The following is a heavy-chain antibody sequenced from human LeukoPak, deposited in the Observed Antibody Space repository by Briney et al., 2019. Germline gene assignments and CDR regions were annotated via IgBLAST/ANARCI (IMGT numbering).Heavy chain of an antibody. J-gene: IGHJ4*02. CDR1: GFTFSSYW. Sequence: GGSLRLSCAASGFTFSSYWMHWVRQAPGKGLVWVSRINSDGSSTSYADSVKGRFTISRDNAKNTLYLQMNSLRAEDTAVYYCAKEVGATIFVNYFDYWGQGTLVTVSS. D-gene: IGHD1-26*01. CDR3: AKEVGATIFVNYFDY. CDR2: INSDGSST. V-gene: IGHV3-74*01.